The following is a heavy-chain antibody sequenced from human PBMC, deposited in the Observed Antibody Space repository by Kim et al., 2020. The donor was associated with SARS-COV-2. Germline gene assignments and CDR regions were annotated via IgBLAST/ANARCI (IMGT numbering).Heavy chain of an antibody. CDR2: IYYSGST. CDR3: ARVGGYCSGGSCYSFDY. D-gene: IGHD2-15*01. CDR1: GGSVSSGSYY. J-gene: IGHJ4*02. V-gene: IGHV4-61*01. Sequence: SETLSLTCTVSGGSVSSGSYYWSWIRQPPGKGLEWIGYIYYSGSTNYNPSLKSRVTISVDTSKNQFSLKLSSVTAADTAVYYCARVGGYCSGGSCYSFDYWGQGTLVTVSS.